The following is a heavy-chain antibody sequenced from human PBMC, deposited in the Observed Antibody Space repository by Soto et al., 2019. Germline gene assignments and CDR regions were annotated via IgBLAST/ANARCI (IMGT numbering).Heavy chain of an antibody. J-gene: IGHJ6*02. CDR1: GGSISSSSYY. CDR3: ASRITIFGVGPDWKADYYYYYGMDV. D-gene: IGHD3-3*01. CDR2: IYYSGST. V-gene: IGHV4-39*01. Sequence: SETLSLTCTVSGGSISSSSYYWGWIRQPPGKGLEWIGSIYYSGSTYYNPSLKSRVTISVDTSKNQFSLKLSSVTAADTAVYYCASRITIFGVGPDWKADYYYYYGMDVWGQGTTVTVSS.